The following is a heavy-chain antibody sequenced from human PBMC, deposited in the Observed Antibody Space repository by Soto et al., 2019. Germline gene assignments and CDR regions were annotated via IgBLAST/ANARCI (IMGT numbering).Heavy chain of an antibody. CDR3: SKAMIGSYDSDAFDV. CDR2: ISYDESTT. J-gene: IGHJ3*01. CDR1: GFSFSRYG. Sequence: LRLSCAASGFSFSRYGIHWVRQAPGKGLEWVAVISYDESTTFYADSVKGRFTISRDNSKNTLFLQMNSLRPEDTAVYYCSKAMIGSYDSDAFDVWGQGTMVTVSS. V-gene: IGHV3-30*18. D-gene: IGHD3-22*01.